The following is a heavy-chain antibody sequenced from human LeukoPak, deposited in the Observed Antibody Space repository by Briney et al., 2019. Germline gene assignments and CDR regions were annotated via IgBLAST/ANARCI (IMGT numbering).Heavy chain of an antibody. V-gene: IGHV3-53*01. J-gene: IGHJ4*02. D-gene: IGHD6-13*01. CDR1: GFTFSSYS. CDR3: ARDQVPGTIDY. CDR2: IYSGGST. Sequence: PGGSLRLSCAASGFTFSSYSMNWVRQAPGKGLEWVSVIYSGGSTYYADSVKGRFTISRDNSKNTLYLQMNSLRAEDTAVYYCARDQVPGTIDYWGQGTLVTVSS.